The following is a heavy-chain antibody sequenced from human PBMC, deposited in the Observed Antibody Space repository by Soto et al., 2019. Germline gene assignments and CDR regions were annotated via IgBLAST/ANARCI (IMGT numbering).Heavy chain of an antibody. CDR2: IYHIGTT. J-gene: IGHJ5*02. CDR3: ARTGKFYYYDMSGLPFDP. V-gene: IGHV4-39*07. D-gene: IGHD3-22*01. Sequence: SETLSLTCTVSGGSISSSSYYCGWIRQPPGKGLEWIGSIYHIGTTYYNPSLKRRVSISLDKSKNQFSLKLTSVTAADTAVYFCARTGKFYYYDMSGLPFDPWGPGVLVTVSS. CDR1: GGSISSSSYY.